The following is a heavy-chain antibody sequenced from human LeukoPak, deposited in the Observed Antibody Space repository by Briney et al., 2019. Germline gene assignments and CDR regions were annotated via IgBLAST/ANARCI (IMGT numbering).Heavy chain of an antibody. D-gene: IGHD4-17*01. CDR1: GFTFSSSA. V-gene: IGHV3-23*01. J-gene: IGHJ4*02. CDR2: ISGNGPGT. CDR3: ARDYRTGY. Sequence: GGSLRLSCAPSGFTFSSSAMNWVRQAPGKGLEWVSTISGNGPGTFYADSVKGRFTISRDNAKNSLYLQMNSLRDEDTAVYYCARDYRTGYWGQGTLVTVSS.